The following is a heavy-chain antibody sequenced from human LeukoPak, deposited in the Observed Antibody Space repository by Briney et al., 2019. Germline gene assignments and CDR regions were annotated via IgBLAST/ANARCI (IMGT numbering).Heavy chain of an antibody. CDR2: ISSSGSTI. Sequence: TGGCLRLSCAASGYTFSTYDMNWVRQAPGKGLEWVSYISSSGSTIYYADSVKGRFTISRDNAKNSLYLQMNSLRDEDTAVYYCARDPRFYDLWGRGTLVTVSS. V-gene: IGHV3-48*02. CDR3: ARDPRFYDL. CDR1: GYTFSTYD. J-gene: IGHJ2*01.